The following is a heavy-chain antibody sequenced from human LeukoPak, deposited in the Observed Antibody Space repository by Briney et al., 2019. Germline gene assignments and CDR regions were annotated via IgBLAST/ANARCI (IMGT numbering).Heavy chain of an antibody. CDR1: GSTLSNYG. V-gene: IGHV3-23*01. CDR3: AKVLSTTLSCWYGMDV. Sequence: GGSLRLSCAVSGSTLSNYGMSWVRQAPGKGLEWVAGISDSGGRTNYADSVKGRFTISRDNPKNTRYLQMNSLRAEDTAVYYCAKVLSTTLSCWYGMDVWGQGTTVTVSS. D-gene: IGHD1-14*01. CDR2: ISDSGGRT. J-gene: IGHJ6*02.